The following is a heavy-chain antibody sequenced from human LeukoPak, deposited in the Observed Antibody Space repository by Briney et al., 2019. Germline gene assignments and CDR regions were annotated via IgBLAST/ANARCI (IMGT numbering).Heavy chain of an antibody. CDR2: ISSSSSYI. Sequence: GGSLRLPCAASGFTFSSYSMNWVRQAPGKGLEWVSSISSSSSYIYYADSVKGRFTISRDNAKNSLYLQMNSLRAEDTALYYCARDLGIAAAKSDYWGQGTLVTVSS. J-gene: IGHJ4*02. D-gene: IGHD6-13*01. CDR3: ARDLGIAAAKSDY. CDR1: GFTFSSYS. V-gene: IGHV3-21*01.